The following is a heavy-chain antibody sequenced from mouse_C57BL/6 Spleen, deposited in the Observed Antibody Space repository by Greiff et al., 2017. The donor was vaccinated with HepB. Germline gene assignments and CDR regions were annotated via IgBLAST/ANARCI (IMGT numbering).Heavy chain of an antibody. CDR1: GYAFSSYW. Sequence: VQVVESGAELVKPGASVKISCKASGYAFSSYWMNWVKQRPGKGLEWIGQIYPGDGDTNYNGKFKGKATLTADKSSCTAYMQLSSLPSEDSAVCVCAGSYQLACDYWGEGTPLIDSP. J-gene: IGHJ2*01. V-gene: IGHV1-80*01. CDR3: AGSYQLACDY. CDR2: IYPGDGDT. D-gene: IGHD2-10*01.